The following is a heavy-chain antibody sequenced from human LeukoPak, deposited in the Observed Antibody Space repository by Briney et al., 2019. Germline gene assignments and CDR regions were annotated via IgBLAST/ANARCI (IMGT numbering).Heavy chain of an antibody. D-gene: IGHD3-10*01. Sequence: PGGSLRLSCVASGFTFSSYAMHWVRQAPGKGLESVSAISSNGGSTYYADSVKGRFTISRDNSKNTLYLQMGSLRAGDMAVYYCARDSYGSGSYQTYYMDVWGKGTTVTVSS. CDR1: GFTFSSYA. V-gene: IGHV3-64*02. J-gene: IGHJ6*03. CDR2: ISSNGGST. CDR3: ARDSYGSGSYQTYYMDV.